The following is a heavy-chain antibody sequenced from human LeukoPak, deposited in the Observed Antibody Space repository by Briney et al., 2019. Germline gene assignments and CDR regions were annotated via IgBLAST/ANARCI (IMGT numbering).Heavy chain of an antibody. V-gene: IGHV4-34*01. J-gene: IGHJ4*02. Sequence: SETLSLTCAVDGRSFSGYYWSWIRQPPGKGLEWIGEINHSGSTNYNPSLKSRVTISVDTSKNQFSLKLSSVTAADTAVYYCARGPFIYDSSGYYYYHLDYWGQGTLVTVSS. CDR3: ARGPFIYDSSGYYYYHLDY. CDR1: GRSFSGYY. CDR2: INHSGST. D-gene: IGHD3-22*01.